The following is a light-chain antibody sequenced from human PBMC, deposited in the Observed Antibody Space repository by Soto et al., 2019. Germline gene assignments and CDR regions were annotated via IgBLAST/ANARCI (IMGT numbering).Light chain of an antibody. Sequence: QSALTQPPSASGSPGQSVTISCTGTSSDVGGYNYVSWYQHHPGKGPKLMIYEVSKRPSGVPDRFSGSKSGNTASLTVSGLQAEDEADYYCSSYAGSNSFEVFGGGTKLTVL. CDR1: SSDVGGYNY. CDR2: EVS. J-gene: IGLJ3*02. CDR3: SSYAGSNSFEV. V-gene: IGLV2-8*01.